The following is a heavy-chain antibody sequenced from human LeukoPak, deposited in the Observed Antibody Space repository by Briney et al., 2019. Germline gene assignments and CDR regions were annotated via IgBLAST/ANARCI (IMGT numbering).Heavy chain of an antibody. CDR3: ARQGERPGISAY. J-gene: IGHJ4*02. D-gene: IGHD1-26*01. CDR2: IYYSGRT. CDR1: GGSIMVAAYS. V-gene: IGHV4-30-2*01. Sequence: SETLSLTCTVSGGSIMVAAYSWSWIRQPPGKGLEWIGYIYYSGRTYYNPSLKSRVTISLDRSKNQFSLNLSSVTAADTAVYYCARQGERPGISAYWGQGTLVTVSS.